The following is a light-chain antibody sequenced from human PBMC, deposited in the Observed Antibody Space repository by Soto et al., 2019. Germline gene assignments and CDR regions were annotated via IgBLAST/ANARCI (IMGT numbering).Light chain of an antibody. Sequence: DIQLTQSPSSLSASVGDRVSISCQASQDIRNYLNWYHQEPGKAPRLVIYDTSTLEIGVPTRFGGSGSGTEFSFTIIRLQPEDFGTYYCQQYNNVPYTFGQGTKVEMK. CDR2: DTS. CDR1: QDIRNY. CDR3: QQYNNVPYT. J-gene: IGKJ2*01. V-gene: IGKV1-33*01.